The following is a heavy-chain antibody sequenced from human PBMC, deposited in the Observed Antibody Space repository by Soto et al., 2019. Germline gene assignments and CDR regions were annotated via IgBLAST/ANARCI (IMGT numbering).Heavy chain of an antibody. CDR1: GGSISSGGTGSY. D-gene: IGHD1-1*01. CDR3: ASGHDAYKVRY. J-gene: IGHJ4*02. Sequence: QVQLQESGPGLVKPSQTLSLTCTVSGGSISSGGTGSYWTWIRQLPGKGLEWIGYIYYTGNTYYHPSLQSRPTISIDTSENQFSLRLTSVTAADTAVYFCASGHDAYKVRYWGQGTLVTVSS. CDR2: IYYTGNT. V-gene: IGHV4-31*03.